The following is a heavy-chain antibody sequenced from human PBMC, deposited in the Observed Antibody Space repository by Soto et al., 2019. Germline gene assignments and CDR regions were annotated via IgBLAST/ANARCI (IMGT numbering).Heavy chain of an antibody. V-gene: IGHV1-69*13. CDR3: ARTRVGASWFDP. CDR2: IIPIFGTA. D-gene: IGHD1-26*01. CDR1: GGTFSSYA. Sequence: SVKVSCKASGGTFSSYAISWVRQAPGQGLEWMGGIIPIFGTANYAQKFQGRVTITADESTSTAYMELSSLRSEDTAVYYCARTRVGASWFDPWGQGTLVTVSS. J-gene: IGHJ5*02.